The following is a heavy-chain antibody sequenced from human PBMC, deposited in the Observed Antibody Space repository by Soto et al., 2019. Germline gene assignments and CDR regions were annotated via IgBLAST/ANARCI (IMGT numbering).Heavy chain of an antibody. D-gene: IGHD6-6*01. V-gene: IGHV3-11*01. CDR3: ASGSSPFTF. CDR1: GFTFSDYY. Sequence: PGGSLRLSCAASGFTFSDYYMSWIRQAPGKGLEWLSYISSSGSTIYYADSVKGRFTLSRDNAKNSVYLQVNSLRAEDTAVYYCASGSSPFTFWGQGTLVTVSS. J-gene: IGHJ4*02. CDR2: ISSSGSTI.